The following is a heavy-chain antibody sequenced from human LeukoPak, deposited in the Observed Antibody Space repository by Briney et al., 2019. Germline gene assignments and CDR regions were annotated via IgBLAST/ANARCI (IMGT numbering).Heavy chain of an antibody. CDR3: ARLLVATDYSDSRSFDY. D-gene: IGHD5-12*01. J-gene: IGHJ4*02. CDR1: GYSISSGYY. Sequence: PSETLSLTCTVSGYSISSGYYWGWIRQPPGKGLEWIGSIYHSGSTYYNPSLKSRVTISVDTSKNQFSLKLSSVTAADTAVYYCARLLVATDYSDSRSFDYWGQGTLVTVSS. CDR2: IYHSGST. V-gene: IGHV4-38-2*02.